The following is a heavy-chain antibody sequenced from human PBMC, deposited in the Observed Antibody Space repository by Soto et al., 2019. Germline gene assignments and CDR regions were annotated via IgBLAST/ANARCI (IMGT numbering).Heavy chain of an antibody. Sequence: PGGSLRLSCAASGFTFSNYWMTWVRQAPGKGLEWVANIKEDGSEKNYVDSVKGRFTISRDTAKNSLFLQRNGLRAEDTALYCLACYGTSGRSTGFDFWGPGTLVTVSS. D-gene: IGHD2-15*01. CDR1: GFTFSNYW. CDR2: IKEDGSEK. V-gene: IGHV3-7*05. CDR3: ACYGTSGRSTGFDF. J-gene: IGHJ4*02.